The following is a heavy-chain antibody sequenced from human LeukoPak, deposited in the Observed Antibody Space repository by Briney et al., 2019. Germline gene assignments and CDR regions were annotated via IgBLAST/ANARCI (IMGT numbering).Heavy chain of an antibody. CDR1: GFTFSSYA. CDR2: ISYDGSSK. V-gene: IGHV3-30-3*01. Sequence: PGRSLRLSCAASGFTFSSYAMHWVRQAPGKGLEWVAVISYDGSSKYYADSVKGRFTISRDNSKNTLYLQMNSLRAEDTAVYYCARDLVRGVKTLKWFDPWGQGTLVTVSS. D-gene: IGHD3-10*01. CDR3: ARDLVRGVKTLKWFDP. J-gene: IGHJ5*02.